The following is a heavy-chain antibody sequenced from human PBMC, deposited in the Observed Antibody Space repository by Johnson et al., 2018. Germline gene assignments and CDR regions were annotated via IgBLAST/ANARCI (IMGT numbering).Heavy chain of an antibody. D-gene: IGHD6-13*01. CDR2: ISYDGSNK. CDR1: GFTFSSYA. Sequence: QVQLVESGGGVVQPGRSLRLSCAASGFTFSSYAMHWVRQAPGKGLEWVAVISYDGSNKYYADSVKGRFTISRENSKNTMYLQRNSLIAEETAVYYCARSPRRIAAAAYYYYYYMDVWGKGTTVTVSS. J-gene: IGHJ6*03. V-gene: IGHV3-30-3*01. CDR3: ARSPRRIAAAAYYYYYYMDV.